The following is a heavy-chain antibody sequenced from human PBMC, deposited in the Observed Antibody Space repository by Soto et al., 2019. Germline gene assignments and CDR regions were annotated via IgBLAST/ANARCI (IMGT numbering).Heavy chain of an antibody. J-gene: IGHJ4*02. CDR2: ISSSSSYI. D-gene: IGHD2-2*01. V-gene: IGHV3-21*01. CDR1: GFTFSSYS. CDR3: ARDPSTIYYFDY. Sequence: GGSLRLSCAASGFTFSSYSMNWVRQAPGKGLEWVSSISSSSSYIYYADSVKGRFTISRDNAKNSLYLQMNSLRAEDTAVYYCARDPSTIYYFDYWGQGSLVTVSS.